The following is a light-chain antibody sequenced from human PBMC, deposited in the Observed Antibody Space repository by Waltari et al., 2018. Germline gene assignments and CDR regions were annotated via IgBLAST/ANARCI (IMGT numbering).Light chain of an antibody. CDR1: QSVTTY. V-gene: IGKV3-11*01. CDR3: QQRRDWPLT. CDR2: DTS. Sequence: DIVLTQSPAILSLSPGERASLSCRASQSVTTYLAWYQQKPGHAPRLLLYDTSNRATGIPARFSGSGFGPDFTLTISSLEPEDFAVYYCQQRRDWPLTFGGGTKVEIK. J-gene: IGKJ4*01.